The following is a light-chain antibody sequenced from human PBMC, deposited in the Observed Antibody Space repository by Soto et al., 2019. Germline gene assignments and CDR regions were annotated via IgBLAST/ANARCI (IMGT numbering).Light chain of an antibody. J-gene: IGKJ1*01. CDR3: QQRSNLPWT. V-gene: IGKV3-11*01. Sequence: EIVLTQSPAILSLSPGERATLSCRASQSVSSYLAWYQQKPGQAPRLLIYDASNRATGIPTRFSGSGSGTDFTLTISSLEPEDFAIYYCQQRSNLPWTFGQGTNVEIK. CDR2: DAS. CDR1: QSVSSY.